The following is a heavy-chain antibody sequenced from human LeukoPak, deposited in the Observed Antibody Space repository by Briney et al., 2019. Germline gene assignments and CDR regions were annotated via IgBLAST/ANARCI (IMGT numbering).Heavy chain of an antibody. CDR3: ARDWGHSSSWYFRD. D-gene: IGHD6-13*01. J-gene: IGHJ4*02. CDR1: GFTVSSSY. CDR2: ISYSSSYI. Sequence: GGSLRLSCAASGFTVSSSYMSWVRQAPGKGLEWVSSISYSSSYINYADSVKGRFTISRDNAKNSLYLQMNSLRAEDTAVYYCARDWGHSSSWYFRDWGQGTLVTVSS. V-gene: IGHV3-21*01.